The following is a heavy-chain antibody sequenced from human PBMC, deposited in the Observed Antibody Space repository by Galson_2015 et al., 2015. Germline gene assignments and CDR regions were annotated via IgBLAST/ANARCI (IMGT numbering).Heavy chain of an antibody. D-gene: IGHD3-16*01. Sequence: SLRLSCAASGFTFSSYGMHWVRQAPGKGLEWVAVISYDGSNKYYADSVKGRFTISRDNSKNTLYLQMNSLRAEDTAVYYCAKDYDGASPLADYWGQGTLVTVSS. CDR1: GFTFSSYG. J-gene: IGHJ4*02. CDR2: ISYDGSNK. V-gene: IGHV3-30*18. CDR3: AKDYDGASPLADY.